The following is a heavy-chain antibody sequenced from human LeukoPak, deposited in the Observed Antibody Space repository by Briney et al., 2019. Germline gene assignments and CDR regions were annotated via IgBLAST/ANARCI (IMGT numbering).Heavy chain of an antibody. CDR3: ARTLTGMAVAGPKGFDY. J-gene: IGHJ4*02. Sequence: GGSLRLSRAASGFTFNSYEMSWVRQAPGKGLDWISYITNNGGTIYYAASVRGRFTISRDNAKNSLYLQMNSLRAEDTAVYYCARTLTGMAVAGPKGFDYWGEGSLVPISS. V-gene: IGHV3-48*03. CDR2: ITNNGGTI. CDR1: GFTFNSYE. D-gene: IGHD6-19*01.